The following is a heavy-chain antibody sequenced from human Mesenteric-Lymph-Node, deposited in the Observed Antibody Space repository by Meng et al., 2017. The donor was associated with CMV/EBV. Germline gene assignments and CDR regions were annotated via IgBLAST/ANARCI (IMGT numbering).Heavy chain of an antibody. J-gene: IGHJ3*02. V-gene: IGHV3-21*01. Sequence: GESLKISCAASGFTFSSYSMNWVRQAPGKGLEWVSSISSSSSYIYYADSVKGRFTISRDNAKNSLYLQMNSLRAEDTAVYYCARDYDFSDAFDIWGQGTMVTVSS. D-gene: IGHD3-3*01. CDR2: ISSSSSYI. CDR1: GFTFSSYS. CDR3: ARDYDFSDAFDI.